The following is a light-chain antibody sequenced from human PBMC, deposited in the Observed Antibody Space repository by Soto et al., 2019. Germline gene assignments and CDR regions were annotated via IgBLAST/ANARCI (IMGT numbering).Light chain of an antibody. CDR3: QQRSNWPRT. Sequence: EIVLTQSPVTLSLSPGERATLSCRASQSVSSYLAWYQQKPGQAPRLLIYDASNRATGIPARFSGSGSGTDXXXXXSSLEPEDFAVYYCQQRSNWPRTFGQGTKVDIK. J-gene: IGKJ1*01. V-gene: IGKV3-11*01. CDR2: DAS. CDR1: QSVSSY.